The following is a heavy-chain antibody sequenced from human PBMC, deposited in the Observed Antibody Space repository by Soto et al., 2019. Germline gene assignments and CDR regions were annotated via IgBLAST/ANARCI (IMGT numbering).Heavy chain of an antibody. Sequence: QVQLVQSGAEVRKPGSSVQVSCKASGGTFDNYAIVWVRQAPGQGLEWVGGIIPVLGAANYAKKFQDKVTITADASTSTAYMGLSSLTSEDTAVYYCARVAPWLGYYCDYWGQGTLVTVSS. J-gene: IGHJ4*02. CDR3: ARVAPWLGYYCDY. V-gene: IGHV1-69*01. CDR2: IIPVLGAA. D-gene: IGHD5-12*01. CDR1: GGTFDNYA.